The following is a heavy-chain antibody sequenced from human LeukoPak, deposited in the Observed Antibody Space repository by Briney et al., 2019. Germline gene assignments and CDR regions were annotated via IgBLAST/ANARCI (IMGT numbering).Heavy chain of an antibody. D-gene: IGHD4-4*01. CDR1: GFTFSSYV. Sequence: GGSLRLSCAASGFTFSSYVMSWVRQAPGKGLEWVSAISGSGGSTYYADSVKGRFTISRDNSKNTLYLQMNSLRAEDTAVYYCAKDKYSIYGAYYGMDVWGQGTTVTVSS. J-gene: IGHJ6*02. CDR3: AKDKYSIYGAYYGMDV. CDR2: ISGSGGST. V-gene: IGHV3-23*01.